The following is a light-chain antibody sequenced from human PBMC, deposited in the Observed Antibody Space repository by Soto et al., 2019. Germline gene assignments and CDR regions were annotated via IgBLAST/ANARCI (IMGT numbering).Light chain of an antibody. J-gene: IGKJ4*01. V-gene: IGKV3-11*01. CDR1: ESVSRY. Sequence: EIVLTQSPATLSLSPGNRATLSCRASESVSRYLAWYQQKPGQAPRLLIYDASSRAAGIPARFSGSGSGTDFTLTITTPEPEDFAVYYCQQRSDWPSTFGGGTKVDIK. CDR3: QQRSDWPST. CDR2: DAS.